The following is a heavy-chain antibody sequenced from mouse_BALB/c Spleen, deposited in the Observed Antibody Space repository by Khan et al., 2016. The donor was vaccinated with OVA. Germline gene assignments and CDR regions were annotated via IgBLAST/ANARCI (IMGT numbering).Heavy chain of an antibody. J-gene: IGHJ4*01. CDR2: INPRTSYT. D-gene: IGHD2-14*01. CDR3: ARRTTDYAMDY. CDR1: GYTFTSNM. V-gene: IGHV1-4*01. Sequence: QIQLVQSGAELARPGASVKMSCQASGYTFTSNMMHWVKQRPGQGLEWIGYINPRTSYTNYNQKFKDKATLTADKSSSTAYMQLSSLTSEDSAVYYCARRTTDYAMDYWGQGTSVTVSS.